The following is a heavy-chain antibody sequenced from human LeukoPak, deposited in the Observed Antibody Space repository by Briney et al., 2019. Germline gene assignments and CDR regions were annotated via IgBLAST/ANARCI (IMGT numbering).Heavy chain of an antibody. J-gene: IGHJ3*02. CDR1: GGSISSSSYY. Sequence: SETLSLTCTVSGGSISSSSYYWGWIRQPPGKGLEWIGSIYYSGSTYYNPSLKSRVTISVDTSKNQFSLKLSSVTAADTAMYYCARHRGITMILFRRNDAFDIWGQGTMVTVSS. CDR2: IYYSGST. CDR3: ARHRGITMILFRRNDAFDI. V-gene: IGHV4-39*01. D-gene: IGHD3-22*01.